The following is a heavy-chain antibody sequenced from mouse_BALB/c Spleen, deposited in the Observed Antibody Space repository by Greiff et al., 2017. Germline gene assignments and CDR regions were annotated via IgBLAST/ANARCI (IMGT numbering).Heavy chain of an antibody. CDR1: GYTFTSYW. J-gene: IGHJ3*01. V-gene: IGHV1S22*01. CDR3: TRSGYYGSSYGFAY. Sequence: LQQPGSELVRPGASVKLSCKASGYTFTSYWMHWVKQRPGQGLEWIGNIYPGSGSTNYDEKFKSKATLTVDTSSSTAYMQLSSLTSEDSAVYYCTRSGYYGSSYGFAYWGQGTLVTVSA. CDR2: IYPGSGST. D-gene: IGHD1-1*01.